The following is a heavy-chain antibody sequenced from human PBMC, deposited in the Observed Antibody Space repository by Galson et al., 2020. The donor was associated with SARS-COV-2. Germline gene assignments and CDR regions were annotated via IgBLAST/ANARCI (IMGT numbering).Heavy chain of an antibody. V-gene: IGHV1-46*03. D-gene: IGHD6-19*01. CDR2: INPSGGST. J-gene: IGHJ6*02. CDR3: ARDPPIAVAGDYYYYGMDV. Sequence: ASVKVSCKASGYTFTSYYMHWVRQAPGQGLEWMGIINPSGGSTSYAQKFQGRVTMTRDTSTSTVYMELSSLRSEDTAVYYCARDPPIAVAGDYYYYGMDVWGQGTTVTVSS. CDR1: GYTFTSYY.